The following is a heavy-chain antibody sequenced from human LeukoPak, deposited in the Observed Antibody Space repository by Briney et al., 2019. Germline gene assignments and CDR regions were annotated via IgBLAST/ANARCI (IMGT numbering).Heavy chain of an antibody. CDR1: GFTVSNAW. J-gene: IGHJ4*02. V-gene: IGHV3-20*04. Sequence: PGGSLRLSCAASGFTVSNAWMSWVRQGPGKGLEWVSGINWNGDSTDYADSVKGRFTISRDNAKNSLYLQMNSLRAEDTALYYCARDLRVVITGSFDSWGQGTLVTVSS. D-gene: IGHD3-22*01. CDR2: INWNGDST. CDR3: ARDLRVVITGSFDS.